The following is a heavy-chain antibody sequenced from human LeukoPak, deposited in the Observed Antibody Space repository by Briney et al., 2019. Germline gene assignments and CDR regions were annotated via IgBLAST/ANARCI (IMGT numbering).Heavy chain of an antibody. J-gene: IGHJ4*02. CDR2: INYSGST. Sequence: SETLSLTCTVSGGTITSRSYYWGWIRQPPGNGLEWIGDINYSGSTYYNASLRSRVTMSVDTSRSQFSLKLTSVTAADTAVYYCARRYSSGSNYFDYWGQGTLATVSP. CDR1: GGTITSRSYY. CDR3: ARRYSSGSNYFDY. V-gene: IGHV4-39*01. D-gene: IGHD2-15*01.